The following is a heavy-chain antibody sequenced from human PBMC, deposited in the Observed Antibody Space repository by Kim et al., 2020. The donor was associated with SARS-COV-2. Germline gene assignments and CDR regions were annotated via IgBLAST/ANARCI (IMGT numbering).Heavy chain of an antibody. CDR2: IKQDGSEK. CDR3: ARDVYSSVWYADY. D-gene: IGHD6-19*01. CDR1: GFTFSSYW. J-gene: IGHJ4*02. Sequence: GGSLRLSCAASGFTFSSYWMSWFRQAPGKGLEWVAKIKQDGSEKYYVDSVKGRFTISRDNARNSLYLQMNSLRAEDTAVYYCARDVYSSVWYADYWGQGTLVTVSS. V-gene: IGHV3-7*03.